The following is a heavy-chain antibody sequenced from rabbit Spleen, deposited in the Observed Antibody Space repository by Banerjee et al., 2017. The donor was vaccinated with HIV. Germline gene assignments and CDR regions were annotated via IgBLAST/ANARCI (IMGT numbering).Heavy chain of an antibody. J-gene: IGHJ4*01. CDR1: GFSFSSSDY. V-gene: IGHV1S40*01. Sequence: QSLEESGGDLVKPGASLTLTCTASGFSFSSSDYMCWVRQAPGKGLEWISCIAGSSSGFTYSATWAKGRFTISSHNAQNTLYLQLNSLTAADTATYFCVRGASSSGYGDANLWGPGTLVTVS. CDR3: VRGASSSGYGDANL. D-gene: IGHD1-1*01. CDR2: IAGSSSGFT.